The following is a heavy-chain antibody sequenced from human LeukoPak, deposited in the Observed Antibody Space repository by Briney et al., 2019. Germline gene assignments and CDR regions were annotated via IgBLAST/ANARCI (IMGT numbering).Heavy chain of an antibody. CDR3: ARGFTVIDYYGSGKYYYGMDV. Sequence: PSETLSLTCTVSGGSISSYYWSWIRQPPGKGLEWIGKFNYIGSTNYNPSLKSRVTISVDTSKNQFSLKLSSVTAADTAVYYCARGFTVIDYYGSGKYYYGMDVWGQGTTVTVSS. J-gene: IGHJ6*02. CDR1: GGSISSYY. D-gene: IGHD3-10*01. CDR2: FNYIGST. V-gene: IGHV4-59*01.